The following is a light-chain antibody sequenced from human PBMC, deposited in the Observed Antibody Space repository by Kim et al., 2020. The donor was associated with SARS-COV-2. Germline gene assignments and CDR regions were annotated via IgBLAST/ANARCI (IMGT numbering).Light chain of an antibody. J-gene: IGKJ1*01. CDR2: GAS. Sequence: APVERAALTCRASRRVTNNHLAWYQQKPGQAPKLLIYGASSRATGIPDRFSGSGSGTDFTLTVSRLQPEDFAVYYCQQISSSPWTFGQGTKVDIK. V-gene: IGKV3-20*01. CDR1: RRVTNNH. CDR3: QQISSSPWT.